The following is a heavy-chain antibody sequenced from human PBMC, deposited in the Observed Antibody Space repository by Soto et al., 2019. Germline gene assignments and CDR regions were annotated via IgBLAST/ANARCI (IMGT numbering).Heavy chain of an antibody. CDR1: GYTFTSYG. Sequence: ASVKVSCKASGYTFTSYGISWVRQAPGQGLEWMGWISAYNGNTNYAQKLQGRVTMTTDTSTSTAYMELRSLRSDDTAVYYCARDYGLTDYGDYVGRGDYWGQGTLVTVSS. J-gene: IGHJ4*02. V-gene: IGHV1-18*01. CDR3: ARDYGLTDYGDYVGRGDY. CDR2: ISAYNGNT. D-gene: IGHD4-17*01.